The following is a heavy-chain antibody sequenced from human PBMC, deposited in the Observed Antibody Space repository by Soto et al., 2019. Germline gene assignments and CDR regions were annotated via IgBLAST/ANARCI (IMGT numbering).Heavy chain of an antibody. CDR3: ARDKDGEDYGDYYMDV. V-gene: IGHV4-31*03. CDR1: GGSISSGGYY. J-gene: IGHJ6*03. D-gene: IGHD4-17*01. CDR2: IYYSRST. Sequence: QVQLQESGPGLVKPSQTLSLTCTVSGGSISSGGYYSSWIRQHPGNGLEWIGYIYYSRSTYYNPSLKSRVTISVDTSKNQFSLKLSSVTAADTAVYYCARDKDGEDYGDYYMDVWGKGTTVTVSS.